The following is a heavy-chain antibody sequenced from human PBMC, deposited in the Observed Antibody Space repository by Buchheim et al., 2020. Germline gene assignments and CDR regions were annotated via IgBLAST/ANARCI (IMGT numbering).Heavy chain of an antibody. D-gene: IGHD5-18*01. V-gene: IGHV4-59*12. CDR1: GGSISSYS. CDR2: IYHSGST. Sequence: QVQLQESGPGLVKPSETLSLTCTVSGGSISSYSWSWIRQPPGKGLEWIGYIYHSGSTYYNPSLKSRVTISVDRSKNQFSLKLSSVTAADTAVYYCARDQIGYSYGYFDYWGQGTL. CDR3: ARDQIGYSYGYFDY. J-gene: IGHJ4*02.